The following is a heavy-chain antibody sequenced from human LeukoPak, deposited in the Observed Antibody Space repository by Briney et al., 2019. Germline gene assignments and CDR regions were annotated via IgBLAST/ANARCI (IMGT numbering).Heavy chain of an antibody. CDR3: ARGRGNNGYPTHFDY. CDR2: IYYSGST. CDR1: GGSISSYY. D-gene: IGHD2-8*01. Sequence: TSETLSLTCTVSGGSISSYYWSWIRQPPGKGLEWIGYIYYSGSTNYNPSLKSRVTISVDTSKNQFSLKLSSVTAADTAMYYCARGRGNNGYPTHFDYWGQGTLVTVSS. V-gene: IGHV4-59*01. J-gene: IGHJ4*02.